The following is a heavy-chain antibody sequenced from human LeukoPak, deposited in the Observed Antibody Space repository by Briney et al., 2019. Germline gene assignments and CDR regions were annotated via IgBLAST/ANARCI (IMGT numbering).Heavy chain of an antibody. CDR1: GFTFSSYG. D-gene: IGHD5-18*01. CDR3: ANSYVDTAMVGPKRGGSNPHLDY. CDR2: ISYDGSNK. Sequence: PGGSLRLSCAASGFTFSSYGMHWVRQAPGKGLEWVAVISYDGSNKYYADSVKGRFTISRDNSKNTLYLQMNSLRAEDTAVYYCANSYVDTAMVGPKRGGSNPHLDYWGQGTLVTVSS. J-gene: IGHJ4*02. V-gene: IGHV3-30*18.